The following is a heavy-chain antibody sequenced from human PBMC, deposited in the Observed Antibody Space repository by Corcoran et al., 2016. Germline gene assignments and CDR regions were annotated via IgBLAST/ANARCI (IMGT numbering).Heavy chain of an antibody. CDR1: GFSLSSYS. CDR2: MSSSSSII. Sequence: EVQLVESGGGLVQPGGSLRLSCAASGFSLSSYSMNWVRQAPGKGLEWVSYMSSSSSIIYYADSVKGRFTISRDNAKNSLYLQMNSLRAEDTAVYYCAREEGYDYFWGSSRTLASFDAWGQGTLVTVSS. D-gene: IGHD3-16*02. CDR3: AREEGYDYFWGSSRTLASFDA. J-gene: IGHJ4*02. V-gene: IGHV3-48*04.